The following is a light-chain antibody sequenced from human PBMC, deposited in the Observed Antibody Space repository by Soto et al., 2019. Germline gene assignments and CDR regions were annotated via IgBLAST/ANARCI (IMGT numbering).Light chain of an antibody. Sequence: QSVLTQPASVSGSPGQSITISCTGTSSDVGSYNYVSWYQQRPGKAPKLTIYEVTNRPSGVSDRFSGSKSGNTASLTISGLQYEDEADYYCGSYTTSVYVFGTGTKVTVL. J-gene: IGLJ1*01. CDR2: EVT. V-gene: IGLV2-14*01. CDR1: SSDVGSYNY. CDR3: GSYTTSVYV.